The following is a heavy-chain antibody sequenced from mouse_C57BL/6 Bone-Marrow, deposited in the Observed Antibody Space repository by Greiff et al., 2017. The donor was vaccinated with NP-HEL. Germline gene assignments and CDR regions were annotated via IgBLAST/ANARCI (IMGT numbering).Heavy chain of an antibody. CDR1: GFTFSDYG. Sequence: EVQLVESGGGLVKPGGSLKLSCAASGFTFSDYGMHWVRQAPEKGLEWVAYISSGSSNIYYAETVKGRFTISRDNATYTLFLQMTSLRSEDTAMYYCARPEGYWGQGTSVTVSS. J-gene: IGHJ4*01. CDR2: ISSGSSNI. CDR3: ARPEGY. V-gene: IGHV5-17*01.